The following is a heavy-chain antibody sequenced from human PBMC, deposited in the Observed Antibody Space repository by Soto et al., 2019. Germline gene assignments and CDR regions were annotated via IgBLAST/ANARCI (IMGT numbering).Heavy chain of an antibody. V-gene: IGHV4-31*03. CDR3: ARAGEDSSSWYEGQHDFDY. CDR2: IYYSGSI. Sequence: QVQLQESGPGLVKPSQTLSLTCTVSGGSISSSGYYWCWIRQHPGKGLEWIGDIYYSGSIYYNPSLKRRVTESVATSKNRLCLKPRSVTAADTAVYYCARAGEDSSSWYEGQHDFDYWGQGTLVTVSS. D-gene: IGHD6-13*01. J-gene: IGHJ4*02. CDR1: GGSISSSGYY.